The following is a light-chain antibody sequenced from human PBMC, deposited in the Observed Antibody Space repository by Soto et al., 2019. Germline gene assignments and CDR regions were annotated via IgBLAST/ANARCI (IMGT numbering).Light chain of an antibody. V-gene: IGKV2-30*01. CDR3: MQGTHWPPYT. J-gene: IGKJ2*01. Sequence: DVVMTQSPLSLPVTLGQPASISCRSSQSLVYSDGNTYLNWFQQRPGHSPRRLIYKVSNRDSGVPDRFSGSGSGTDFTLKISRVEAEDVGVYDCMQGTHWPPYTFGQGIKLEIK. CDR1: QSLVYSDGNTY. CDR2: KVS.